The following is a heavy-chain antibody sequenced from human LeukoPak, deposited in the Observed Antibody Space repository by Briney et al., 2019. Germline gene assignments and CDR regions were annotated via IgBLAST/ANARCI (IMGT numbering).Heavy chain of an antibody. J-gene: IGHJ5*02. D-gene: IGHD3-22*01. Sequence: ASVKVSCKVSGYTLTELSMHWVRQAPGKGLEWMGGFDPEDGETIHAQKFQGRVTMTEDTSTDTAYMELSSLRSEDTAVYYCATIPHLGYYYDSSGSWGQGTLVTVSS. CDR1: GYTLTELS. V-gene: IGHV1-24*01. CDR3: ATIPHLGYYYDSSGS. CDR2: FDPEDGET.